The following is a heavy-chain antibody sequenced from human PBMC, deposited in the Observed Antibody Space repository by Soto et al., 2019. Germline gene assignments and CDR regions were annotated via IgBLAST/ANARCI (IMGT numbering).Heavy chain of an antibody. CDR2: ISAYNGNT. CDR3: ARATGSSTPPNYFDY. V-gene: IGHV1-18*01. J-gene: IGHJ4*02. D-gene: IGHD6-6*01. CDR1: GYTFTSYG. Sequence: ASVKVSCKASGYTFTSYGISWVRQAPGQGLEWMGWISAYNGNTNYAQKLQGRVTMTTDTSTSTAYMELRSLRSDDTAVYYCARATGSSTPPNYFDYWGQGTLVTVSS.